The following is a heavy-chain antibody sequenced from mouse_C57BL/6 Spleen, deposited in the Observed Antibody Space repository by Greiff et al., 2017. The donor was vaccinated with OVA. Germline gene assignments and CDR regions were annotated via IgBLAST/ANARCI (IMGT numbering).Heavy chain of an antibody. CDR2: IDPSASYT. J-gene: IGHJ4*01. CDR1: GYTFTSYW. V-gene: IGHV1-59*01. D-gene: IGHD2-4*01. CDR3: ARGGYDYDYARDY. Sequence: QVQLQQPGAELVRPGTSVKLSCKASGYTFTSYWMHWVKQRPGQGLEWIGVIDPSASYTNYNQKFKGKATLTVDTSSSTAYMQLSSLTSEDSAVYYCARGGYDYDYARDYWGQGTSVTVSS.